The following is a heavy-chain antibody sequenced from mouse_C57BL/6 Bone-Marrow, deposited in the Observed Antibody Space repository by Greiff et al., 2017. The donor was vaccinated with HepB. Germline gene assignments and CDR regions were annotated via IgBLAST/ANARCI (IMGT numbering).Heavy chain of an antibody. J-gene: IGHJ4*01. V-gene: IGHV5-12*01. CDR2: ISNGGGST. Sequence: EVKVVESGGGLVQPGGSLKLSCAASGFTFSDYYMYWVRQTPEKRLEWVAYISNGGGSTYYPDTVKGRFTISRDNAKNTLYLQMSRLKSEDTAMYYCARRRGEVYYYAMDYWGQGTSVTVSS. CDR1: GFTFSDYY. CDR3: ARRRGEVYYYAMDY.